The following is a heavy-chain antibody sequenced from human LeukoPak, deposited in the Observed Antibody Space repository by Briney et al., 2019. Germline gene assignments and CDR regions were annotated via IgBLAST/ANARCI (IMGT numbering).Heavy chain of an antibody. J-gene: IGHJ4*02. CDR3: AKDTVVYSSGLAFDY. Sequence: PGGSLRLSCAASGFTFDDYAMHWVRQAPGKGLEWVSGISWNSGSIGYADSVKGRFTISRDNAKNSLYLQMNSLRAEDTALYYCAKDTVVYSSGLAFDYWGQGTLVTVSS. D-gene: IGHD6-19*01. V-gene: IGHV3-9*01. CDR2: ISWNSGSI. CDR1: GFTFDDYA.